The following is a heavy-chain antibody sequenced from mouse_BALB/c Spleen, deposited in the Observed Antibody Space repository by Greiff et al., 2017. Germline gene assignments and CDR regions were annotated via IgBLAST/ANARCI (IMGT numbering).Heavy chain of an antibody. J-gene: IGHJ4*01. V-gene: IGHV1S56*01. CDR1: GYTFTSYY. CDR2: IYPGNVNT. CDR3: ARWLLLYAMDY. D-gene: IGHD2-3*01. Sequence: VQLQQSGPELVKPGASVRISCKASGYTFTSYYIHWVKQRPGQGLEWIGWIYPGNVNTKYNEKFKGKATLTADKSSSTAYMQLSSLTSEDSAVYFCARWLLLYAMDYWGQGTSVTVSS.